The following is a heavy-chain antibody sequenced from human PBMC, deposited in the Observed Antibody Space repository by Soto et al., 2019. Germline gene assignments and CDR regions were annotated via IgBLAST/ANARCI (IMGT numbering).Heavy chain of an antibody. CDR1: GFTFNTYA. J-gene: IGHJ3*02. Sequence: PGGSLRLSCAASGFTFNTYAMSWVRQARGWGLEWVSAISGSGFSTYYADSVKGRFSSSSDSTKNTLFLQMNSLRADDTAVYFCATFTFGRPFDTWGQGTMVTVSS. D-gene: IGHD3-16*01. CDR3: ATFTFGRPFDT. CDR2: ISGSGFST. V-gene: IGHV3-23*01.